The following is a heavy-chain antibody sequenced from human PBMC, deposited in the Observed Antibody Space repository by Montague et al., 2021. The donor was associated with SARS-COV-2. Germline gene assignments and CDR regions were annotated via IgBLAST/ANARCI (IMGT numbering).Heavy chain of an antibody. D-gene: IGHD2-15*01. CDR2: PQLGKKKYS. CDR1: GDSVVEIRRR. Sequence: CAISGDSVVEIRRRSEEHTSELQSRLECVCRPQLGKKKYSDYSVSVKSRISINPDTSKNQFSLQLNSVTPEDTAVYYCARAERGSCGDGNCYQYFFNYWGKGTLVTVSS. CDR3: ARAERGSCGDGNCYQYFFNY. V-gene: IGHV6-1*01. J-gene: IGHJ4*02.